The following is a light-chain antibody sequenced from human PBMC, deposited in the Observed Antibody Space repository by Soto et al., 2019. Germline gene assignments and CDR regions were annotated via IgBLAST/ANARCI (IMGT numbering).Light chain of an antibody. CDR2: GAS. V-gene: IGKV3-20*01. CDR1: QSVSSSY. Sequence: EIVLTQSPGTLSLSPGERATLSCRASQSVSSSYLAWYQQKPGQAPRLLIYGASSRATGIPDRFSGSGCGTDFTLTISRLEPEDFALYCCQHYGTSALFGPGTKVDI. J-gene: IGKJ3*01. CDR3: QHYGTSAL.